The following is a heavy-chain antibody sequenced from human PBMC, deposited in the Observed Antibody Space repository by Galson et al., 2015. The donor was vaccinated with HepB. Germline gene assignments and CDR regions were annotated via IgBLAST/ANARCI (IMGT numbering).Heavy chain of an antibody. CDR3: AKGGFWSGTNVEYFQH. J-gene: IGHJ1*01. CDR1: GFTFDDYS. D-gene: IGHD3-3*01. V-gene: IGHV3-43*01. CDR2: INWDGDST. Sequence: SLRLSCAASGFTFDDYSMHWVRQAPGKGLEWVSLINWDGDSTYYADSMKGRITISRDNSKNSLYLQINSLKTEDTALYYCAKGGFWSGTNVEYFQHWGQGTLVTVSS.